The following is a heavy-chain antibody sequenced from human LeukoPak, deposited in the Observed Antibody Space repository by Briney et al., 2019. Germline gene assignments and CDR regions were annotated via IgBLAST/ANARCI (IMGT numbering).Heavy chain of an antibody. V-gene: IGHV3-23*01. CDR3: AKGHYDFWSGYHGGPNWFDP. CDR2: ISGSGGST. Sequence: GGSLRLSCAASGFTFSSYAMSWVRQAPGKGLEWVSAISGSGGSTYYADSVKGRFTISRDNSKNTLYLQMNSLRAEDTAVYYCAKGHYDFWSGYHGGPNWFDPWGQGTLVTVSS. D-gene: IGHD3-3*01. CDR1: GFTFSSYA. J-gene: IGHJ5*02.